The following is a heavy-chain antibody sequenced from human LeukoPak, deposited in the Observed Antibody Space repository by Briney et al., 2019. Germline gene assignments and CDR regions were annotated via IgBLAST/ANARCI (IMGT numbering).Heavy chain of an antibody. CDR2: ISAYNGNT. J-gene: IGHJ4*02. Sequence: GASVKVSCKASGYTFTSYGISWVRQAPGQGLEWMGWISAYNGNTNYAQKLQGRVTMTTDTSTSTAYMELRSLRSDETAVYYCARDGVEDSYGYGPLEFDYWGQGTLVTVSS. V-gene: IGHV1-18*01. CDR1: GYTFTSYG. D-gene: IGHD5-18*01. CDR3: ARDGVEDSYGYGPLEFDY.